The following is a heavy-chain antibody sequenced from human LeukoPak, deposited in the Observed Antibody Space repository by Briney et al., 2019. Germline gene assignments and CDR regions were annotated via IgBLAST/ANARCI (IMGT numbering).Heavy chain of an antibody. Sequence: PGGSLRLSCAASGFTFSSYTMNWVRQAPGKGLEWLSYITSSSSTIYYADSVKGRFTISRDNAKNSLYPQMNSLRDEDTAVYYCARRSYNDYWGQGTLVTVSS. D-gene: IGHD1-1*01. CDR2: ITSSSSTI. J-gene: IGHJ4*02. V-gene: IGHV3-48*02. CDR3: ARRSYNDY. CDR1: GFTFSSYT.